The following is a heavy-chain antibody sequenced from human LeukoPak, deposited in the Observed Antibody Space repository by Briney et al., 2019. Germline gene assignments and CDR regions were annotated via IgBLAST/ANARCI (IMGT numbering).Heavy chain of an antibody. Sequence: PGGSLRLSCAASTFTFSNAWMSWVRQAPGKGLECVGRIRSKTDGGSIEYGAPVKHRFTISRDDSKNTLDLQMNSLTTEDTAVYYCTTGRVLWGQGILVTVSS. CDR3: TTGRVL. J-gene: IGHJ4*02. V-gene: IGHV3-15*01. CDR1: TFTFSNAW. CDR2: IRSKTDGGSI.